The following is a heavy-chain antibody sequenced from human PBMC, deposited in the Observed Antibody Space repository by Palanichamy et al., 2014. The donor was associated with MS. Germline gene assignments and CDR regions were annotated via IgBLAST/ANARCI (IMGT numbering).Heavy chain of an antibody. V-gene: IGHV3-30*02. Sequence: QVRLVESGGGVVQPGGSLRLSCAASGFAFSSYSMHWVRQAPGKGLHWVTYISYDATNKYYADSVRGRFTVSRDNSRNTMFLQMNSLSAEDTAIYYCATDYWNDELGYWGQGTVVTVSS. CDR1: GFAFSSYS. CDR2: ISYDATNK. CDR3: ATDYWNDELGY. J-gene: IGHJ4*02. D-gene: IGHD3-3*01.